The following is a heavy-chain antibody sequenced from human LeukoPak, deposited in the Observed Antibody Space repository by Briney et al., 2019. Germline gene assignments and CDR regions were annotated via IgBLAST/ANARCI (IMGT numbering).Heavy chain of an antibody. Sequence: SETLSLTCTVSGGSISSYYWSWIRQPAGKGLEWIGEINHSGSTNYNPSLKSRVTISVDTSKNQFSLKLSSVTAADTAVYYCARHPLGYCSSTSCYPFDYWGQGTLVTVSS. CDR3: ARHPLGYCSSTSCYPFDY. J-gene: IGHJ4*02. V-gene: IGHV4-34*01. CDR1: GGSISSYY. D-gene: IGHD2-2*01. CDR2: INHSGST.